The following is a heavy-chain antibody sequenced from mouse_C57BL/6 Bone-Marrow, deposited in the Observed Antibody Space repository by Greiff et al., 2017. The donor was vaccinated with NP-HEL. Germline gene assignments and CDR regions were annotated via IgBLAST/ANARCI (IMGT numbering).Heavy chain of an antibody. CDR3: ARWGCLTHYYWDY. CDR1: GYTFTGYW. V-gene: IGHV1-9*01. J-gene: IGHJ2*01. CDR2: ILPGSGST. Sequence: VQLLESGAELVKPGASVKLSCKASGYTFTGYWITWVKQRPGHGLEWIGEILPGSGSTNYNEKFKGKATLTADTSSNTAYMQLSSLTTEDSAIYYCARWGCLTHYYWDYWGQGTTLTVSS.